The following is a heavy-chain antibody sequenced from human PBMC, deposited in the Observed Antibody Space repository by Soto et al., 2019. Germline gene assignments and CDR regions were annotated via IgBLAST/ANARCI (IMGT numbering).Heavy chain of an antibody. Sequence: GSLRLSCAAAGCTLSSYSMNWVHQAPGKGLEWVSSISSSSSYIYYADSVKGRFTISRDNAKNSLYLQMNSLRAEDTAVYYCARAPLWFGELLYFDYSGQGTLVTVSS. D-gene: IGHD3-10*01. CDR2: ISSSSSYI. CDR1: GCTLSSYS. J-gene: IGHJ4*02. CDR3: ARAPLWFGELLYFDY. V-gene: IGHV3-21*01.